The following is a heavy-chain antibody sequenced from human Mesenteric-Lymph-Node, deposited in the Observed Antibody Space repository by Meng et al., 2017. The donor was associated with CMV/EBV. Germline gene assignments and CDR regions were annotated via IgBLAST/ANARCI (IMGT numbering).Heavy chain of an antibody. J-gene: IGHJ4*02. V-gene: IGHV3-74*01. D-gene: IGHD7-27*01. CDR2: INTDGSST. CDR1: GFTFSSYW. Sequence: GESLKISCAASGFTFSSYWMHWVRQAPGKGLVWVSRINTDGSSTTYADSVKGRFTISRDNAKNTLYLQMNSLRAEDTAVYYCARPTFRKTGEIDYWGQGTLVTVSS. CDR3: ARPTFRKTGEIDY.